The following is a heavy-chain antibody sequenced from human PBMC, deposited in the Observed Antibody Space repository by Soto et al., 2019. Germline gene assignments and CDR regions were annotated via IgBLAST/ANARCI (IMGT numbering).Heavy chain of an antibody. CDR3: AKDRRADWESYYYYAMDV. V-gene: IGHV1-69*01. Sequence: QVQLVQSGAEVKKPGSSVKVSCKASGGTFSSFTISWVRQAPGQGREWMGGIIPIYGTANYAQKFQGRVTITADASTRTAYMELSSLRSEDTAVYYCAKDRRADWESYYYYAMDVWGQETTVTVSS. CDR2: IIPIYGTA. CDR1: GGTFSSFT. J-gene: IGHJ6*02. D-gene: IGHD1-26*01.